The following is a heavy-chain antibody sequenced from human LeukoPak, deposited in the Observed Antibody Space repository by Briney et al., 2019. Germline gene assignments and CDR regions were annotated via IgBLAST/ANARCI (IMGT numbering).Heavy chain of an antibody. CDR1: GGSISSYY. CDR2: IYYSGST. Sequence: PSETLSLTCTVSGGSISSYYWSWIRQPPGKGLEWIGYIYYSGSTNYNPSLKSRVTISVDRSKNQFSLKLSSVTAADTAVYYCAWRGAREDIDYWGQGTLVTVSS. V-gene: IGHV4-59*12. CDR3: AWRGAREDIDY. D-gene: IGHD3-3*01. J-gene: IGHJ4*02.